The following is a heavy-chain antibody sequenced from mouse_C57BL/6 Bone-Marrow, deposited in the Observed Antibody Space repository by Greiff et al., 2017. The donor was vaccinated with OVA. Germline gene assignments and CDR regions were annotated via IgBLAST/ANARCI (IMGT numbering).Heavy chain of an antibody. CDR2: IRNKANNHAT. J-gene: IGHJ4*01. Sequence: EVQRVESGGGLVQPGGSMKLSCAASGFTFSDAWMDWVRQSPEKGLEWVAEIRNKANNHATYYAESVKGRFTISRDDSKSSVYLQMNSLRAEDTGIYYCTRYYGSSYDAMDYWGQGTSVTVSS. CDR1: GFTFSDAW. D-gene: IGHD1-1*01. V-gene: IGHV6-6*01. CDR3: TRYYGSSYDAMDY.